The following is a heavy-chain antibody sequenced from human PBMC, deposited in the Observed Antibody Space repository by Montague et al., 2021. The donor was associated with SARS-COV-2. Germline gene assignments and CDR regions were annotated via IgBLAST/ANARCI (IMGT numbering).Heavy chain of an antibody. Sequence: SETRSLTCTVSGASITTYYWSWIRQSAGKGLEWIGRIHTSGNTNYNPTLRSRATMSVDTSKNQFSLKLNSVTAADTAVYYCAREATSWFGELMGVWFDPWGQGTLVTVSS. CDR3: AREATSWFGELMGVWFDP. CDR1: GASITTYY. D-gene: IGHD3-10*01. J-gene: IGHJ5*02. CDR2: IHTSGNT. V-gene: IGHV4-4*07.